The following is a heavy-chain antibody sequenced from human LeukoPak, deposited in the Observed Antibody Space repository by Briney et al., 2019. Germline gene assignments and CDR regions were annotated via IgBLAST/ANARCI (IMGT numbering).Heavy chain of an antibody. V-gene: IGHV1-3*01. CDR2: INAGNGNT. CDR1: GYTFTSYA. D-gene: IGHD3-10*01. J-gene: IGHJ5*02. CDR3: ARDLGSGSSYNEVIHWFDP. Sequence: ASVKVSCKASGYTFTSYAMHWVRQAPGQRLEWMGWINAGNGNTKYSQKFQGRVTITRDTSASTAYMELSSLRSEDTAVYYCARDLGSGSSYNEVIHWFDPWGQGTLVTVSS.